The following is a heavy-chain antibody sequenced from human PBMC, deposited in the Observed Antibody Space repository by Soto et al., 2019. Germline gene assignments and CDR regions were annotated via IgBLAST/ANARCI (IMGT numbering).Heavy chain of an antibody. D-gene: IGHD4-17*01. CDR2: IYYSGST. CDR1: GGSISSGDYY. V-gene: IGHV4-30-4*01. J-gene: IGHJ5*02. CDR3: ARGYGDYDWFDP. Sequence: SETLSLTCTVSGGSISSGDYYWSWIRQPPGKGLEWIGYIYYSGSTYYNPSLKSRVTISVDTSKNQFSLKLSSVTAADTAVYYCARGYGDYDWFDPWGQGTLVTVSS.